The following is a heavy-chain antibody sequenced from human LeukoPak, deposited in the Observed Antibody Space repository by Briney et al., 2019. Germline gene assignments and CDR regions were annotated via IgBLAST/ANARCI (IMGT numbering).Heavy chain of an antibody. CDR3: ARGTLISFGDQADAFDH. Sequence: SETLSLTCTVSGGSISSSYWSWIRQSAGKGLEWIGRVYTRGSPNYSPSLQSRITLSIDKSRIQFSLTLTSVTAADTAVYYCARGTLISFGDQADAFDHWGQGTLVTVAS. V-gene: IGHV4-4*07. CDR2: VYTRGSP. CDR1: GGSISSSY. D-gene: IGHD3-10*01. J-gene: IGHJ4*02.